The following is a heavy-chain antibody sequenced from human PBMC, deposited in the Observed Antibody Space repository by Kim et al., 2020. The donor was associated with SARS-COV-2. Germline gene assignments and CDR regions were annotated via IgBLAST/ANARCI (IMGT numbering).Heavy chain of an antibody. Sequence: SETLSLTCTVSGGSISSGDYYWSWIRQPPGKGLEWIGYIYYSGSTYYNPSLKSRVTISVDTSKNQFSLKLSSVTAADTAVYYCARRALYGDYVDYWGQGTLVTVSS. J-gene: IGHJ4*02. CDR2: IYYSGST. CDR3: ARRALYGDYVDY. CDR1: GGSISSGDYY. D-gene: IGHD4-17*01. V-gene: IGHV4-30-4*01.